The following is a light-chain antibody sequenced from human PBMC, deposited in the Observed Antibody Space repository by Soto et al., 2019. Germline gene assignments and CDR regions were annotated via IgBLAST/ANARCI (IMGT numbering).Light chain of an antibody. J-gene: IGKJ4*01. CDR3: QQYYSSPVN. CDR1: QSVLYSSNNKNY. Sequence: DIMVTQSPDSLAVSLGERATINCKSSQSVLYSSNNKNYLAWYQQKPGQPPKLLIYWASTRESGVPDRFSGSGSATDFTLTISSLQAEDVAVYYCQQYYSSPVNFGGGTKVEIK. V-gene: IGKV4-1*01. CDR2: WAS.